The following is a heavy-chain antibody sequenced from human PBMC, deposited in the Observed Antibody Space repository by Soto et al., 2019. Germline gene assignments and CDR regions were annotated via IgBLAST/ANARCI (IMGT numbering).Heavy chain of an antibody. CDR1: GFTFDDSA. Sequence: EVQLVESGGGLVQPGRSLRLSCAASGFTFDDSAMHWVRQAPGKGLEWVSGISWNSGTTGYADSVKGRFTISRDNAKNSLYLQMNSLRAEDTALHYCAKGVAGWYYFDYWGQGTLVTVSS. J-gene: IGHJ4*02. D-gene: IGHD3-3*01. CDR2: ISWNSGTT. CDR3: AKGVAGWYYFDY. V-gene: IGHV3-9*01.